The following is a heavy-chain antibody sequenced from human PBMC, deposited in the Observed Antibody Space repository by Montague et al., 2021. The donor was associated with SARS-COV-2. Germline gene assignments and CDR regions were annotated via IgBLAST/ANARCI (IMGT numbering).Heavy chain of an antibody. Sequence: SETLSLTCTVSGGSTASHYWNWIRQSQGKGPELIGYVYYNGDAKSNPSLQSRVNISIYTSETQFSLRLNSMTAADTAVYFCARGWAFDPWGQGRLVTVSS. CDR2: VYYNGDA. V-gene: IGHV4-59*08. CDR1: GGSTASHY. D-gene: IGHD6-19*01. CDR3: ARGWAFDP. J-gene: IGHJ3*01.